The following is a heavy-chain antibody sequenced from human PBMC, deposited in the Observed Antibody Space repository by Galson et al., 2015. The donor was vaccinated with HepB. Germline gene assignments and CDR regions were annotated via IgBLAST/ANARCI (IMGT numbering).Heavy chain of an antibody. Sequence: SLRLSCAASGFTFSSYWMHWVRQAPGKGLVWVSRINSDGSSTSYADSVKGRFTISRDNSKNTLYLQMNSLRAEDTAVYYCAKVGTTVVTLVLGYWGQGTLVTVSS. CDR1: GFTFSSYW. V-gene: IGHV3-74*01. CDR3: AKVGTTVVTLVLGY. CDR2: INSDGSST. D-gene: IGHD4-23*01. J-gene: IGHJ4*02.